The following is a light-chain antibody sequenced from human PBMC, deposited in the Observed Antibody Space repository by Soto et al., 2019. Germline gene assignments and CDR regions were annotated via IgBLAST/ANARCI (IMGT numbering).Light chain of an antibody. Sequence: ALTQPASVSGSPGQSNTISCTGTSSDVGGYNHVSWYQHSPGKAPKLILFAVSDRPSGVSHRFSGSKSGNTASLTISGLQAEDEADYYCCSYTSLSTVVFGGGTKLTVL. CDR3: CSYTSLSTVV. CDR2: AVS. CDR1: SSDVGGYNH. J-gene: IGLJ2*01. V-gene: IGLV2-14*01.